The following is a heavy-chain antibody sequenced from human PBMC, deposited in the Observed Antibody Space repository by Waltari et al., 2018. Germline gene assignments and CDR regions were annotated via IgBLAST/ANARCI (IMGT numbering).Heavy chain of an antibody. CDR3: ARSIVVVPAATNWYFDL. Sequence: QVQLVQSGAEVKKPGSSVKVSCKASGGTFSSYAISWVRQAPGQGLEWMGRIIPILGIANYAQKFQGRVTITADKSTSTAYMELSSLRSEDTAVYYCARSIVVVPAATNWYFDLWGRGTLVTVSS. D-gene: IGHD2-2*01. CDR2: IIPILGIA. V-gene: IGHV1-69*09. J-gene: IGHJ2*01. CDR1: GGTFSSYA.